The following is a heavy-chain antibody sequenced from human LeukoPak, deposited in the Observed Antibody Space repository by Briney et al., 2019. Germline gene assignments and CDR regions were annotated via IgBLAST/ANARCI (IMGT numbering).Heavy chain of an antibody. CDR1: GGSISSSGYY. Sequence: SETLSLTCTVSGGSISSSGYYWGWIRQPPGKGLEWIGNIYYSGYTYYNPSLKSRVTISVDTSKKQFSLKLSSVTAADTAVYYCARDSNYNDSSGYYYYFDYWGQGTLVTVSS. CDR2: IYYSGYT. D-gene: IGHD3-22*01. CDR3: ARDSNYNDSSGYYYYFDY. J-gene: IGHJ4*02. V-gene: IGHV4-39*07.